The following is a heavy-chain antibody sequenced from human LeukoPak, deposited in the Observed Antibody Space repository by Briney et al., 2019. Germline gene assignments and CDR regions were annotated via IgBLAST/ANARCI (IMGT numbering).Heavy chain of an antibody. CDR1: GGSFSGYY. V-gene: IGHV4-34*01. J-gene: IGHJ4*02. CDR2: INHSGST. Sequence: KASETLSLTCAVYGGSFSGYYWSWIRQPPGKGLEWIGEINHSGSTNYNPSLKSRVTISVDTSKNQFSLKLSSVTAADTAVYYCAGLIAARPNPFDYWGQGTLVTVSS. CDR3: AGLIAARPNPFDY. D-gene: IGHD6-6*01.